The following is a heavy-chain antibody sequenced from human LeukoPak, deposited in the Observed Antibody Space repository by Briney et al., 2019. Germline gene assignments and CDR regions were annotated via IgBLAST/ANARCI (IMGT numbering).Heavy chain of an antibody. V-gene: IGHV3-11*04. CDR3: ARGKHVDIVATSFDY. Sequence: PGGSLRLSCAASGFTFSDYYMSWIRRAPGKGLEWVSYISSSGSTIYYADSVKGRFTISRDNAKNSLYLQMNSLRAEDTAVYYCARGKHVDIVATSFDYWGQGTLVTVSS. J-gene: IGHJ4*02. CDR1: GFTFSDYY. D-gene: IGHD5-12*01. CDR2: ISSSGSTI.